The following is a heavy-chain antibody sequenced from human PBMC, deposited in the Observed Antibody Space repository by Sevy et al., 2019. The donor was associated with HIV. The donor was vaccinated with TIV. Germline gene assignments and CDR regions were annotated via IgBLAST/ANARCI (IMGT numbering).Heavy chain of an antibody. CDR1: GFTFSSYA. CDR3: VSYHFWSGYGHYYYYYGMDV. CDR2: ISGSGGST. Sequence: GGSLRLSCAASGFTFSSYAMSWVRQAPGKGLEWVSAISGSGGSTYYADSVKGRFTISRDNSKNTLYLQMNSLRAEDTAVYYCVSYHFWSGYGHYYYYYGMDVWGQGTTVTVSS. V-gene: IGHV3-23*01. J-gene: IGHJ6*02. D-gene: IGHD3-3*01.